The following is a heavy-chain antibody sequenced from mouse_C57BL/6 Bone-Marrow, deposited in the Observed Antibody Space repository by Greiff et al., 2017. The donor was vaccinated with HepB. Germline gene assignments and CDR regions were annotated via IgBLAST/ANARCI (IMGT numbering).Heavy chain of an antibody. Sequence: LQESGPELVKPGASVKISCKASGYAFSSSWMNWVKQRPGKGLEWIGRIYPGDGDTNYNGKFKGKATLTADNSSSTAYMQLSSLTSEDSAVYFCARGGPFDYWGQGTTLTVSS. V-gene: IGHV1-82*01. J-gene: IGHJ2*01. CDR3: ARGGPFDY. CDR1: GYAFSSSW. CDR2: IYPGDGDT.